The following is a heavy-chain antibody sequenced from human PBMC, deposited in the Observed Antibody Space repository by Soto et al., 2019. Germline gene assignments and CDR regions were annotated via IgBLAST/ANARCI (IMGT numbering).Heavy chain of an antibody. CDR2: IIPIFGTA. CDR1: GGTFSSYA. Sequence: ASVKASCKASGGTFSSYAISWVRQAPGQGLEWMGGIIPIFGTANYAQKFQGRVTITADESTSTAYMELSSLRSEDTAVYYCATLGGSDWYFDLWGRGTLVTVSS. V-gene: IGHV1-69*13. J-gene: IGHJ2*01. D-gene: IGHD3-10*01. CDR3: ATLGGSDWYFDL.